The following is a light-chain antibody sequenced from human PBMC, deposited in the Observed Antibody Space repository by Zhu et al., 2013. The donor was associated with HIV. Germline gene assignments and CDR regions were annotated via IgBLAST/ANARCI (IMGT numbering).Light chain of an antibody. J-gene: IGLJ3*02. V-gene: IGLV1-47*01. CDR3: AAWDDSLTGHVL. Sequence: QSVLPQPPSTSGTPGQRVGISCSGSRSNIGSNYVFWYQQFPGTAPKLLIYRTDLRPSGVPDRFSGSKSGTSASLAISGLQSEDEADYYCAAWDDSLTGHVLFGGGTKLTVL. CDR2: RTD. CDR1: RSNIGSNY.